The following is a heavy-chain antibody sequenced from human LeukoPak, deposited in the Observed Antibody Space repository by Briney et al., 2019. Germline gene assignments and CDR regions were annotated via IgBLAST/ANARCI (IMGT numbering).Heavy chain of an antibody. Sequence: ASVKVSCKVSGYTLTELSMHWVRQAPGKGLEWMGGFDPEDGETIYAQKFQGRVTITADESTSTAYMELSSLRSEDTAVYYCARVEPRSGYFYYYYGMDVWGQGTTVTVSS. D-gene: IGHD3-22*01. CDR2: FDPEDGET. J-gene: IGHJ6*02. V-gene: IGHV1-24*01. CDR1: GYTLTELS. CDR3: ARVEPRSGYFYYYYGMDV.